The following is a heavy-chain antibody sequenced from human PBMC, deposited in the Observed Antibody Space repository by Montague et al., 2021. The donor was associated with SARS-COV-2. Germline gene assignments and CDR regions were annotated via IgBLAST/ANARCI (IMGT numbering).Heavy chain of an antibody. CDR1: GGSISSGSYY. Sequence: TLSLTCTVSGGSISSGSYYWSWIRQPAGKGLEWIGRIYTSGSTNYNPSLKSRVTISVDTSKNQFSLKLSSVTAADTAVYYCARETFSGYSYGRGSYYHYYGMDVWGQGTTVTVSS. J-gene: IGHJ6*02. D-gene: IGHD5-18*01. CDR3: ARETFSGYSYGRGSYYHYYGMDV. CDR2: IYTSGST. V-gene: IGHV4-61*02.